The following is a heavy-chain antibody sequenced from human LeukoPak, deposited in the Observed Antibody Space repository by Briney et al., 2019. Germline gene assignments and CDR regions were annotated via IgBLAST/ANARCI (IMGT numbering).Heavy chain of an antibody. Sequence: GGSLRLSCAASGFTFSSYSMNWVRQAPGKGLGWVSGISWNSGSIGYADSVKGRFTISRDNAKNSLYLQMNSLRAEDTALYYCAKDLADYYDSSGYPSGGYYYGMDVWGQGTTVTVSS. D-gene: IGHD3-22*01. CDR3: AKDLADYYDSSGYPSGGYYYGMDV. V-gene: IGHV3-9*01. CDR1: GFTFSSYS. CDR2: ISWNSGSI. J-gene: IGHJ6*02.